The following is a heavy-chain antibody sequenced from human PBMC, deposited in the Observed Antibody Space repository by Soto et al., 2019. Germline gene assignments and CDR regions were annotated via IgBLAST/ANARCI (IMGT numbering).Heavy chain of an antibody. V-gene: IGHV1-69*02. D-gene: IGHD3-10*01. CDR1: GGTFSSYT. CDR3: ARGRDRLWFGESPVLDP. J-gene: IGHJ5*02. Sequence: GASVKVSCKASGGTFSSYTISWVRQAPGQGLEWMGRIIPILGIANYAQKFQGRVAITADKSTSTVYMELSSLRSEDTAVYYCARGRDRLWFGESPVLDPWGQGTLVTVSS. CDR2: IIPILGIA.